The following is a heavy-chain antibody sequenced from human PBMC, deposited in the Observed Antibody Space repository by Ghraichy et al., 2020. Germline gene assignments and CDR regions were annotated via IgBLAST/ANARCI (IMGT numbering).Heavy chain of an antibody. J-gene: IGHJ4*02. CDR2: IYPGDSDT. CDR3: ARRYCGSTSCYSFDY. Sequence: GESLNISCKGSGYSFASNWIGWVRQMPGKGLEWMGIIYPGDSDTKYSPSVQGQVTISADKSISTAYMQWSSLKASDTAMYYCARRYCGSTSCYSFDYWGQGTLVTVSS. CDR1: GYSFASNW. V-gene: IGHV5-51*01. D-gene: IGHD2-2*02.